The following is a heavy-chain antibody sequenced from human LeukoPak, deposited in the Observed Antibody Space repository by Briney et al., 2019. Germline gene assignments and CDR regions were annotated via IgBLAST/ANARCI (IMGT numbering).Heavy chain of an antibody. CDR1: GFTFSSYS. CDR3: ARDRRYSSSWIDAFDI. J-gene: IGHJ3*02. Sequence: GGSLRLSCAASGFTFSSYSMNWVRQAPGKGLEWVSSISSSSSYIYYADSVKGRFTISRDNAKNSLYLQMNSLRAEDTAVYYCARDRRYSSSWIDAFDIWGQGTMVTVSS. D-gene: IGHD6-13*01. CDR2: ISSSSSYI. V-gene: IGHV3-21*01.